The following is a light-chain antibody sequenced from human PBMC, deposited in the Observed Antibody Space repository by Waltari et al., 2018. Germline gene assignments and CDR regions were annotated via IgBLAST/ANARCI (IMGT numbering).Light chain of an antibody. J-gene: IGLJ2*01. CDR2: DVS. CDR3: NSYTSGTNAV. V-gene: IGLV2-14*03. Sequence: QSALTQPASVSGSPGQSITISCTGTSSDVGRYNYVSWYQQHPGKAPKPLIYDVSDRPSGVSNRFSGSKAGNTASLTISGLQAEDEADYYCNSYTSGTNAVVGGGTKLTVL. CDR1: SSDVGRYNY.